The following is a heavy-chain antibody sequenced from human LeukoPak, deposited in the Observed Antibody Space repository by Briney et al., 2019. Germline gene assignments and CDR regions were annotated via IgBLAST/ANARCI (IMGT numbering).Heavy chain of an antibody. V-gene: IGHV3-48*01. CDR3: ARNSGYSYGWARSGVSYYYMDV. Sequence: GGSLRLSCVASGITFSSYSMNWVRQAPGKGLEWVSYISSFSGTINYADSVKGRFTISRDNAKNSLYLQMNSLRAEDTAVYYCARNSGYSYGWARSGVSYYYMDVWGKGTTVTVSS. D-gene: IGHD5-18*01. CDR1: GITFSSYS. CDR2: ISSFSGTI. J-gene: IGHJ6*03.